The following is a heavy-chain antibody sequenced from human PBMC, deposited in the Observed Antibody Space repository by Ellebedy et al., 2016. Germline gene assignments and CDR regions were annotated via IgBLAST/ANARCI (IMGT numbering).Heavy chain of an antibody. CDR1: GFTFSNYG. Sequence: GESLKISXAASGFTFSNYGMHWVRQPPGKGLEWVAVIWYGGSNKYYEASVKGRFTISRDNSKNTLHLQMNSLRAEDTAVYYCARVHSVRGLIVSQDYGMDVWGQGTTVTVSS. J-gene: IGHJ6*02. CDR2: IWYGGSNK. D-gene: IGHD3-10*01. V-gene: IGHV3-33*01. CDR3: ARVHSVRGLIVSQDYGMDV.